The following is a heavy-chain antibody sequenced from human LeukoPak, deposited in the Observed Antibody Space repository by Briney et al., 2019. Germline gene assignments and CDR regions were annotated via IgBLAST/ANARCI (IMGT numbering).Heavy chain of an antibody. V-gene: IGHV4-34*01. CDR1: GGSFSGYY. J-gene: IGHJ4*02. D-gene: IGHD6-19*01. Sequence: SETLSLTCAVYGGSFSGYYWSWIRQPPGKGLEWIGEINHSGSTNYNPSLKGRVTISVDTSKNQFSLKLSSVTAADTAVYYCASDSSGWFKGFDYWGQGTLVTVSS. CDR2: INHSGST. CDR3: ASDSSGWFKGFDY.